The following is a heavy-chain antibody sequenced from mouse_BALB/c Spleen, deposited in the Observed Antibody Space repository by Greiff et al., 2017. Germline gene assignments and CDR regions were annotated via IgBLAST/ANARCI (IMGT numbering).Heavy chain of an antibody. CDR1: GFTFSSYA. Sequence: EVHLVESGGGLVKPGGSLKLSCAASGFTFSSYAMSWVRQSPEKRLEWVAEIRSGGSYTYYPDTVTGRFTISRDNAKNTLYLEMSSLRSEDTAMYYCASARSYYAMDYWGQGTSVTVSS. V-gene: IGHV5-9-4*01. CDR2: IRSGGSYT. J-gene: IGHJ4*01. CDR3: ASARSYYAMDY. D-gene: IGHD3-3*01.